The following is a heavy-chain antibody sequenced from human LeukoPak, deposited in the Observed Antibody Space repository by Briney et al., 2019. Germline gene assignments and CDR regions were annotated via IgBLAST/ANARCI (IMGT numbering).Heavy chain of an antibody. J-gene: IGHJ4*02. V-gene: IGHV3-9*01. D-gene: IGHD3-10*01. CDR2: ISWNSGSI. Sequence: GRSLRLSCAASGFTFDDYAMHWVRQAPGKGLEWVSGISWNSGSIVYADSVKGRFTISRDNAKNSLYLQMNSLRAEDTALYYCAKGLLWFGELLSSFDYWGQGTLVTVSS. CDR3: AKGLLWFGELLSSFDY. CDR1: GFTFDDYA.